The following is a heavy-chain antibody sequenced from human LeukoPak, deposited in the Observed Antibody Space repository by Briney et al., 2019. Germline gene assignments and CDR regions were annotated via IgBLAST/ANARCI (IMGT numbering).Heavy chain of an antibody. J-gene: IGHJ4*02. Sequence: ASVKVSCKASGYTFTSYGISWVRQAPGQGLEWMGWISAYNGNTNYAQKPQGRVTMTTDTSTSTAYMELRSLRSDDTAVDYCARFFFCAAADSYDYWGQGTLVTVSS. CDR1: GYTFTSYG. CDR2: ISAYNGNT. D-gene: IGHD6-13*01. CDR3: ARFFFCAAADSYDY. V-gene: IGHV1-18*01.